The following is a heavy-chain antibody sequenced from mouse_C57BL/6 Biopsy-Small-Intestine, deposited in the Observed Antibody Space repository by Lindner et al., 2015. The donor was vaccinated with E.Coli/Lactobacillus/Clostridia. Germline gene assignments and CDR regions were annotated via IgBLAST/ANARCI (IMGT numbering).Heavy chain of an antibody. D-gene: IGHD1-1*01. Sequence: VQLQESGPELVKPGASVKMSCKASGYTFTSYVMHWVKQKPGQGLEWIGYINPYNDGSKYNEKFKYKATLTSDKSSSTVYMELSSLTSEDSAVYYCARGSYDYYDGSLYSMDYWGQGTSVTVSS. CDR3: ARGSYDYYDGSLYSMDY. CDR2: INPYNDGS. CDR1: GYTFTSYV. J-gene: IGHJ4*01. V-gene: IGHV1-14*01.